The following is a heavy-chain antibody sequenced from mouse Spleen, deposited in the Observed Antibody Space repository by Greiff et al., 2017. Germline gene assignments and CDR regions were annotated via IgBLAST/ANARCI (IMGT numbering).Heavy chain of an antibody. CDR1: GFTFSSYA. V-gene: IGHV5-9-1*01. J-gene: IGHJ3*01. CDR2: ISSGGSYT. CDR3: ARQGSTTATRGFAY. D-gene: IGHD1-2*01. Sequence: EVKLMESGGGLVKPGGSLKLSCAASGFTFSSYAMSWVRQTPEKRLEWVATISSGGSYTYYPDSVKGRFTISRDNAKNTLYLQMSSLRSEDTAMYYGARQGSTTATRGFAYWGQGTLVTVSA.